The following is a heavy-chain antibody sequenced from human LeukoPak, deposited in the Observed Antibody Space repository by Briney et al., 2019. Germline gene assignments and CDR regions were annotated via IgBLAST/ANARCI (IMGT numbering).Heavy chain of an antibody. D-gene: IGHD3-10*01. CDR1: GFTFSSYG. Sequence: GGSLRLSCAASGFTFSSYGMHWVRQAPGKGLEWVAVISYDGSNKYYADSVKGRFTISRDNSKNTLYLQMNSLRAEDTAVYYCAKESNHRGVPMVDYWGQGTLVTVSS. CDR2: ISYDGSNK. V-gene: IGHV3-30*18. J-gene: IGHJ4*02. CDR3: AKESNHRGVPMVDY.